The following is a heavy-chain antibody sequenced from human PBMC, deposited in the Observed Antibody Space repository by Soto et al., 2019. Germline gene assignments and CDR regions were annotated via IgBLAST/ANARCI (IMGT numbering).Heavy chain of an antibody. D-gene: IGHD6-13*01. CDR3: TRELTGSSWYYYYYGMDV. CDR2: IRSKAYGGTT. Sequence: GALRLSCTASGFTFGDYAMSWVRQAPGKGLEWVGFIRSKAYGGTTEYAASVKGRFTISRDDSKSIAYLQMNSLKTEDTAVYYCTRELTGSSWYYYYYGMDVWGQGTTVTVSS. V-gene: IGHV3-49*04. CDR1: GFTFGDYA. J-gene: IGHJ6*02.